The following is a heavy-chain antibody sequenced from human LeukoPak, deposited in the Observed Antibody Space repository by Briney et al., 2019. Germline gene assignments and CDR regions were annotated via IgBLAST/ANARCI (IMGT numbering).Heavy chain of an antibody. CDR2: IIPIFGTA. D-gene: IGHD1-20*01. CDR1: GGTFSSYA. Sequence: GASVKVSCKASGGTFSSYAISWVRQAPGQGLEWMGGIIPIFGTANYAQKFQGRVTITTDESTSTAYMEPSSLRSEDTAVYYCARDLGVTGSSYFDYWGQGTLVTVSS. CDR3: ARDLGVTGSSYFDY. V-gene: IGHV1-69*05. J-gene: IGHJ4*02.